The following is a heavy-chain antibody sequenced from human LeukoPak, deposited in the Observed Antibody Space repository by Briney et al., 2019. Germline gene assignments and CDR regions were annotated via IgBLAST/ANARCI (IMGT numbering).Heavy chain of an antibody. J-gene: IGHJ4*02. V-gene: IGHV3-11*06. CDR3: ARDQGENYDSSGYYPY. Sequence: GSLRLSCAASGFAFSDYFMAWIRQAPGKGLEWVSYISSSSSYISYADSVKGRFTISRDNAKNSLYLQMNSLRAEDTAVYYCARDQGENYDSSGYYPYWGQGTLVTVSS. CDR1: GFAFSDYF. D-gene: IGHD3-22*01. CDR2: ISSSSSYI.